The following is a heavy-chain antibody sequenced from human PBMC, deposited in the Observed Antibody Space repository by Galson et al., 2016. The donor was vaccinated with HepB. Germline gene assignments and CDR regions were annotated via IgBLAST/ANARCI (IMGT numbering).Heavy chain of an antibody. J-gene: IGHJ4*02. CDR2: TFYRSNWQN. CDR1: GDSVSSNSAG. CDR3: ARSYLLGRGFGW. V-gene: IGHV6-1*01. Sequence: CAISGDSVSSNSAGWNWIRQSPSRGLEWLGGTFYRSNWQNDYAESVKSQITINPDTSKNQFSLQLNSVTPEDTAVYYCARSYLLGRGFGWWGQGTLVTVSS. D-gene: IGHD7-27*01.